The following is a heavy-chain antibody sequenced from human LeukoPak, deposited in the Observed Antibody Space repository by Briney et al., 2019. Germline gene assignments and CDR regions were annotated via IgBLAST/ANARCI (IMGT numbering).Heavy chain of an antibody. V-gene: IGHV4-34*01. Sequence: PSETLSLTCAVYGGSFSGYYWSWIRQPPGKGLEWIGEINHSGSTNYNPSLKSRVTISVDTSKNQFSLKLSSVTAADTAVYYCARGLGRQQLVWSGVDYWGQGTLVTVSS. CDR2: INHSGST. D-gene: IGHD6-13*01. CDR1: GGSFSGYY. J-gene: IGHJ4*02. CDR3: ARGLGRQQLVWSGVDY.